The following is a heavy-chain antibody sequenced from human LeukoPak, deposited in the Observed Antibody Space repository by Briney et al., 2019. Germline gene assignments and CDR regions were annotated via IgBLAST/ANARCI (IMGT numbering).Heavy chain of an antibody. D-gene: IGHD5-18*01. CDR3: ARDHVDTAMADYYYYGMDV. Sequence: PSETLSLTCGVFGGSFSGFFWIWIRQPPGKGLEWIGEIYHNGGTSYNASLKSRVTISLDTSKKQFSLKLSSVTAADTAVYYCARDHVDTAMADYYYYGMDVWGQGTTVTVSS. CDR1: GGSFSGFF. J-gene: IGHJ6*02. V-gene: IGHV4-34*01. CDR2: IYHNGGT.